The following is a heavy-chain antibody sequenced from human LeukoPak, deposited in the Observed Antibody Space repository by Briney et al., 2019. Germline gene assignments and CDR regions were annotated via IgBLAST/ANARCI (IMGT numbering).Heavy chain of an antibody. V-gene: IGHV1-3*01. J-gene: IGHJ5*02. CDR2: INARNDNT. Sequence: ASVKVSCKASGYTFTSYAMHWVRQAPGQRLEWMGWINARNDNTKYSQKFHGRVTITRDTSASTAYMELSSLRSEDTAVYYCARDLGYFTGGTCYPNWFDRWSQGTLVTASS. D-gene: IGHD2-15*01. CDR3: ARDLGYFTGGTCYPNWFDR. CDR1: GYTFTSYA.